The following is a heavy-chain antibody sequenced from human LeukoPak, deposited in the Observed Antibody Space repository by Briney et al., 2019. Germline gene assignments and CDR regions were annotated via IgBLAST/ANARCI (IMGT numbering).Heavy chain of an antibody. D-gene: IGHD4-23*01. Sequence: PSETLSLTCTVSGGSISSGSHHWGWFRQSPGKGLEWIGSIYDSRTIYYNPSLNSRVTISAVTSKNQFSLQLNSVTAADAAVYYCARHDGRSGGTMGALDSWGQGSLVTVSS. J-gene: IGHJ4*02. CDR1: GGSISSGSHH. V-gene: IGHV4-39*01. CDR2: IYDSRTI. CDR3: ARHDGRSGGTMGALDS.